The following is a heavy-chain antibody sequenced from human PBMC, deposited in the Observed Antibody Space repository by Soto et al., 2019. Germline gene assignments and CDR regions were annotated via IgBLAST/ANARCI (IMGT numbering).Heavy chain of an antibody. CDR1: GFTFSSYG. CDR3: AKDRGITMVRRVLTAPDY. J-gene: IGHJ4*02. V-gene: IGHV3-30*18. D-gene: IGHD3-10*01. CDR2: ISYDGSNK. Sequence: GGSLRLSCAASGFTFSSYGMHWVRQAPGKGLEWVAVISYDGSNKYYADSVKGRFTISRDNSKNTLYLQMNSLRAEDTAVYYCAKDRGITMVRRVLTAPDYWGQGTLATVSS.